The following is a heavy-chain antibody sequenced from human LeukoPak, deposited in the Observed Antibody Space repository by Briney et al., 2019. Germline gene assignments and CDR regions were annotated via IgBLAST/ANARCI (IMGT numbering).Heavy chain of an antibody. CDR1: GGSISSGSYY. J-gene: IGHJ6*03. D-gene: IGHD5-18*01. CDR3: ARELQLWSRYYYYYMDV. Sequence: SETLSLTCTVSGGSISSGSYYWSWIRQPAGKGLEWIGRIYTSGSTNYNPSLKSRVTISVDTSKNQFSLKLSSVTAVDTAVYYCARELQLWSRYYYYYMDVWGKGTTVTVSS. V-gene: IGHV4-61*02. CDR2: IYTSGST.